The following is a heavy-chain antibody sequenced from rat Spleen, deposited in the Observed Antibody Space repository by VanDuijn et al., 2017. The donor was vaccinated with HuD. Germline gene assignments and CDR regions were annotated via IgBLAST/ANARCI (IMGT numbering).Heavy chain of an antibody. CDR1: GFTFNNYW. V-gene: IGHV5-31*01. J-gene: IGHJ2*01. CDR2: INYDGSNI. D-gene: IGHD1-11*01. Sequence: EVQLVESGGGLVQPGRSLKLACIASGFTFNNYWMTWIRQAPGKGLEWVASINYDGSNIHYRDSVKGRFTISRDNAENTVYLQMDSLRSEDTATYYCARQGYTVPFDYWGQGVMVTVSS. CDR3: ARQGYTVPFDY.